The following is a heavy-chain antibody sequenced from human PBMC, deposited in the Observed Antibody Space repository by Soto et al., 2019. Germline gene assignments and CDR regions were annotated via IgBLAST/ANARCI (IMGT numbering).Heavy chain of an antibody. CDR1: GYPFTGYY. D-gene: IGHD1-26*01. J-gene: IGHJ4*02. Sequence: GASVKVSSKGSGYPFTGYYVHCVRQTPGQGPEWMGEISPQTGGTKYAQKYQGRVTMTRDTSITTVYMELSNLSPDDTAVYYCGRGRSGELVIFYWGQGTLVTVSS. V-gene: IGHV1-2*02. CDR2: ISPQTGGT. CDR3: GRGRSGELVIFY.